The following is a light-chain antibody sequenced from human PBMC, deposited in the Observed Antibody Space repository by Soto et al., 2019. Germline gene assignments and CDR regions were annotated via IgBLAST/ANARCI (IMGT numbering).Light chain of an antibody. J-gene: IGKJ1*01. CDR3: QQYDSHSA. Sequence: DIQMTQSPSTLSGSVGDRFTITCRASQTISSWLAWYQQKPGKAPKLLIYKASTLKSGVPSRFSGSGFGTQFTLTISSLQPDDFAAYYCQQYDSHSAFGQGTKVDIK. V-gene: IGKV1-5*03. CDR1: QTISSW. CDR2: KAS.